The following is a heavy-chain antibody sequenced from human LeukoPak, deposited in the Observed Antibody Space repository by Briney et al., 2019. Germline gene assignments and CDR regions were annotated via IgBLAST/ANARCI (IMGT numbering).Heavy chain of an antibody. CDR1: GFTFSSYV. CDR3: AKDLGYSGSYIDC. CDR2: ISYDGGNK. J-gene: IGHJ4*02. Sequence: GRSLRLSCAASGFTFSSYVMHWVRQAPGKGLEWVPFISYDGGNKYYADSVKGRFTISRDNSKNTLYLQMNSLRTEDTAVYYCAKDLGYSGSYIDCWGQGTLVTVSS. V-gene: IGHV3-30*18. D-gene: IGHD1-26*01.